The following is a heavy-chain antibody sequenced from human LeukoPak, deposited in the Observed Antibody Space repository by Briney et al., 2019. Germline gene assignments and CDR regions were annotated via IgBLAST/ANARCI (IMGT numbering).Heavy chain of an antibody. CDR1: GGSISSYY. D-gene: IGHD6-19*01. Sequence: NPSETLSLTCTVCGGSISSYYWSWVRQPPGKGLEWIGYTYYSGSTNYNPSLKSRVTISVDTSKNQFSLKLSSVTAADTAVYYCARYLAVAGTYWFYPWRQGTLVTVSS. J-gene: IGHJ5*02. CDR2: TYYSGST. V-gene: IGHV4-59*01. CDR3: ARYLAVAGTYWFYP.